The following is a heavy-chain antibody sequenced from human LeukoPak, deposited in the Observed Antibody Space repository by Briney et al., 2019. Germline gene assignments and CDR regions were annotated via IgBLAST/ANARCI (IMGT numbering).Heavy chain of an antibody. CDR3: ARDLGYGDPFDY. V-gene: IGHV4-59*01. CDR2: IYYSGST. D-gene: IGHD4-17*01. J-gene: IGHJ4*02. CDR1: GGSISRYY. Sequence: SETLSLTCTISGGSISRYYWNWIRQPPGKGLEWIGYIYYSGSTNYNPSLKSRVTISVGTSKNQFSLKLSSVTAADTAVYYCARDLGYGDPFDYWGQGTLVTVSS.